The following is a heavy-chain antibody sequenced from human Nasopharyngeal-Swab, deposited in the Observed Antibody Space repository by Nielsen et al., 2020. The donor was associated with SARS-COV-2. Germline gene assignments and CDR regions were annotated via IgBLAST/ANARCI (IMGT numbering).Heavy chain of an antibody. Sequence: GGSLRLSCAASGFTFDDYAMHWVRQAPGKGLEWVSGISWNSGSIGYADSVKGRFTISRDNAKNSLYLQMNSLRAEDTALYYCAKAPLYDYGGYFAFDIWGQGTMVTVSS. V-gene: IGHV3-9*01. CDR1: GFTFDDYA. D-gene: IGHD4-17*01. CDR3: AKAPLYDYGGYFAFDI. CDR2: ISWNSGSI. J-gene: IGHJ3*02.